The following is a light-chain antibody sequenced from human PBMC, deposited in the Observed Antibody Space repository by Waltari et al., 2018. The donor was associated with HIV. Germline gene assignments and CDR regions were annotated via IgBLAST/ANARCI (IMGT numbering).Light chain of an antibody. J-gene: IGKJ4*01. V-gene: IGKV2-28*01. Sequence: DILLTQSPVSLAVTPGEPASMSFRSNVSLQHSNGNNYLDWYLQKPGQSPQLLISLASSRASGVPDRFSGSGSGTDFTLRVSRVESEDVGVYYCMQALQTSSVTFGGGTKVEIK. CDR2: LAS. CDR3: MQALQTSSVT. CDR1: VSLQHSNGNNY.